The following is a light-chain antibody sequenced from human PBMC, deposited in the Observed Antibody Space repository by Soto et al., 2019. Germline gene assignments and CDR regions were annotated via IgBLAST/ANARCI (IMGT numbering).Light chain of an antibody. Sequence: DIQMTQSPSSLSASVGDRVTITCRASRGINNYLAWYQQKPGQVPKLLIYAASTLQSGVPSRFSGSGSGTDFTLTISSLQPEDGATYYCQKYKSAPVPFGQGTRLEIK. J-gene: IGKJ5*01. CDR1: RGINNY. CDR2: AAS. V-gene: IGKV1-27*01. CDR3: QKYKSAPVP.